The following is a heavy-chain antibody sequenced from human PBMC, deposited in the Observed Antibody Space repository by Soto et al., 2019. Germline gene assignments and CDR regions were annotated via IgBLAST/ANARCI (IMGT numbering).Heavy chain of an antibody. CDR3: ARECDFWSGTTVGGMDV. D-gene: IGHD3-3*01. V-gene: IGHV3-30-3*01. CDR2: ISYDGSNK. Sequence: ESGGGVVQPGRSLRLSCAASGFTFSSYAMHWVRQAPGKGLEWVAVISYDGSNKYYADSVKGRFTISRDNSKNTLYLQMNSLRAEDTAVYYCARECDFWSGTTVGGMDVWGQGTTVTVSS. J-gene: IGHJ6*02. CDR1: GFTFSSYA.